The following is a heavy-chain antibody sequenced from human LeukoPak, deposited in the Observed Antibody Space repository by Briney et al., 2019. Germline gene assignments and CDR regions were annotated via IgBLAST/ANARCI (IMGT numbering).Heavy chain of an antibody. V-gene: IGHV3-48*01. CDR2: IRGSGGTI. D-gene: IGHD3-22*01. CDR3: ARGADSSGYYSEDYFDY. J-gene: IGHJ4*02. CDR1: GFTFSNYG. Sequence: PGGSLRLSCAASGFTFSNYGMSWVRQAPGKGLEWVSGIRGSGGTIYYADSVKGRFTISRDNAKNSLCLQMNSLRAEDTAVYYCARGADSSGYYSEDYFDYWGQGTLVTVSS.